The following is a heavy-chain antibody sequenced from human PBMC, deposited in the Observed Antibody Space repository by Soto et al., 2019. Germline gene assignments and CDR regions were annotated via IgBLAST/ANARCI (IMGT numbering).Heavy chain of an antibody. V-gene: IGHV3-66*01. CDR2: IYSGGST. Sequence: EVQLVESGGGLVQPGGSLRLSCAASGFTVSSNYMSWVRQAPGKGLEWVSVIYSGGSTYYADYVKGRVTSSRDQSKNTLDLQMNSLRAEDTAVYYCARERRNPSYDDGMGVWGQGTTVTVSS. CDR1: GFTVSSNY. CDR3: ARERRNPSYDDGMGV. J-gene: IGHJ6*02. D-gene: IGHD1-1*01.